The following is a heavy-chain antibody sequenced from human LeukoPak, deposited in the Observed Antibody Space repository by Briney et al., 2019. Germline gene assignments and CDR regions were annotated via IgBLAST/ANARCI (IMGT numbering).Heavy chain of an antibody. CDR2: IYHSGST. D-gene: IGHD1-1*01. Sequence: PSETLSLTCTVSGGSISSGGYYWSWIRQPPGKGLEWIGYIYHSGSTYYNPSLKSRVTISVDRSKNQFSLKLSSVTAADTAVYYCAREKGAGYNWNGGNAFDIWGQGTMVTVSS. V-gene: IGHV4-30-2*01. J-gene: IGHJ3*02. CDR1: GGSISSGGYY. CDR3: AREKGAGYNWNGGNAFDI.